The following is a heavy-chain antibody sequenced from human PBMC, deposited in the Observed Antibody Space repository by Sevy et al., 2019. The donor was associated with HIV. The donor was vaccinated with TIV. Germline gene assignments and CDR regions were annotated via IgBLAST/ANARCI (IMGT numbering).Heavy chain of an antibody. V-gene: IGHV3-30*19. J-gene: IGHJ4*02. D-gene: IGHD5-12*01. CDR1: GFSFSGYG. CDR2: ISYDGSNK. Sequence: GGSLRLSCAASGFSFSGYGMHWVRQAPGKGLEWVAVISYDGSNKYYADSVKGRFTISRDNSKNTLYLQMNSLRAEDTAVYYCAREAYDDRYFDYRGQGTLVTVSS. CDR3: AREAYDDRYFDY.